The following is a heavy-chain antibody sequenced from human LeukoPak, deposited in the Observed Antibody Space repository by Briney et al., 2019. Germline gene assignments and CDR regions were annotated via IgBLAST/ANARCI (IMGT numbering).Heavy chain of an antibody. J-gene: IGHJ4*02. V-gene: IGHV3-9*01. CDR2: ISWNSGSI. CDR1: GFTFDDYA. Sequence: QPGRSLRLSCAASGFTFDDYAMHWVRQAPGKGLEWVSGISWNSGSIGYADSVKGRFTISRDNAKNSLYLQMNSLRAEDTALYYCAKDYYGSGSYGGGFDYWGQGTLVTVSS. D-gene: IGHD3-10*01. CDR3: AKDYYGSGSYGGGFDY.